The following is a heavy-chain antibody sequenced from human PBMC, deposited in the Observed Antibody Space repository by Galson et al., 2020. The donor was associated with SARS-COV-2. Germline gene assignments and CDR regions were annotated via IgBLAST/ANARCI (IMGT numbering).Heavy chain of an antibody. CDR1: GFTFDDYG. V-gene: IGHV3-20*04. CDR3: ARAQAPVGHYYYGLDV. Sequence: GESLKISCAASGFTFDDYGMRWVRQAPGKRLEWLSGISSNGGSIGHADPVKGRFPIPRDNAKSSLYLQMNSLRAEDTAFYYCARAQAPVGHYYYGLDVWGQGTTVTVSS. J-gene: IGHJ6*02. D-gene: IGHD1-26*01. CDR2: ISSNGGSI.